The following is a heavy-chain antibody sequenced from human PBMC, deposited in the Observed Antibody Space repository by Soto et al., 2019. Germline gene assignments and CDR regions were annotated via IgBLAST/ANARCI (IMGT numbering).Heavy chain of an antibody. Sequence: GSLRLSCTGSGFTFGDFGMSWIRQPPGKGLEWIGEINHSGSTNYNPSLKSRVTISVDTSKNQFSLKLSSVTAADTAVYYCARGQGYYDSSGYYYDLFDYWGQGTLVTVSS. J-gene: IGHJ4*02. CDR2: INHSGST. D-gene: IGHD3-22*01. CDR1: GFTFGDFG. CDR3: ARGQGYYDSSGYYYDLFDY. V-gene: IGHV4-34*01.